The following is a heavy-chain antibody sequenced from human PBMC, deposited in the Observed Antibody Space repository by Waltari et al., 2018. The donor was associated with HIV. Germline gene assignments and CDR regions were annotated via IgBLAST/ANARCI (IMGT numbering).Heavy chain of an antibody. CDR1: GYTCAAYY. Sequence: HVQLVQYGSEVKNSGASVRVSCHTSGYTCAAYYIYWMRQAPGEGLEWLGWSNPTDGDTGYAQKFQGWLSVTRDTSTGTVYMSLSRLRSDDTATYYCARAESTTWANFDFLGQGTLVSVSS. V-gene: IGHV1-2*04. D-gene: IGHD1-26*01. CDR3: ARAESTTWANFDF. CDR2: SNPTDGDT. J-gene: IGHJ4*02.